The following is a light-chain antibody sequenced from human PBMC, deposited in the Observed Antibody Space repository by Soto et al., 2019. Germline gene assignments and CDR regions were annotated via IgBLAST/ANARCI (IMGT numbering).Light chain of an antibody. CDR2: GAS. CDR3: QQCGSSPRT. J-gene: IGKJ3*01. V-gene: IGKV3-20*01. CDR1: QSVSSSY. Sequence: EIVLTQSPGTLSLSPGERATLSCRASQSVSSSYLAWYQQKPGQAPRLLIYGASSRATGIPDRCSGSGYGTDFTLTISRLEPEDFAVYYCQQCGSSPRTFGPGTKVDIK.